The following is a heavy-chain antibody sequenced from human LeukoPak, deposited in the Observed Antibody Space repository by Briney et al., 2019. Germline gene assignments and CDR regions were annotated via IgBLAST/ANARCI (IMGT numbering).Heavy chain of an antibody. CDR2: IYYSGST. CDR1: GGSISSSSYY. CDR3: ARNKYYYGSGNYGVPNWFDP. V-gene: IGHV4-39*01. Sequence: SETLSLTCTVSGGSISSSSYYWGWIRQPPGKVLEWIGSIYYSGSTYYNPSLKSRVTISVDTSKNQFSLKLSSVTAADTAVYYCARNKYYYGSGNYGVPNWFDPWGQGTLVTVSS. D-gene: IGHD3-10*01. J-gene: IGHJ5*02.